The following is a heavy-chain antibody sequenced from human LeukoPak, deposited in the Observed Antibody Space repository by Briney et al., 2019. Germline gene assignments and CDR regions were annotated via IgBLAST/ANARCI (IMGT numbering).Heavy chain of an antibody. CDR3: ARRDRSSWYGDFDY. V-gene: IGHV5-51*01. J-gene: IGHJ4*02. CDR2: IYPGDSDT. D-gene: IGHD6-13*01. Sequence: GESLQISCQGSGYSFTSYWIGWVRQMPGKGLEWMGIIYPGDSDTRYSPSFQGQVTISADKSISTAYLQWSSLKASDTAMYYCARRDRSSWYGDFDYWGQGTLVTVSS. CDR1: GYSFTSYW.